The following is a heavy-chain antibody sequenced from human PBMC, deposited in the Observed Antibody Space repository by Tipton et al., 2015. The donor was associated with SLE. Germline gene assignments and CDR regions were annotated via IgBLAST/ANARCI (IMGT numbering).Heavy chain of an antibody. CDR2: IYTSGST. V-gene: IGHV4-4*08. CDR3: AAREGSSWDYYYYYYYMDV. CDR1: GGSISSYY. J-gene: IGHJ6*03. Sequence: TLSLTCTVSGGSISSYYWSWIRQPPGKGLEWIGYIYTSGSTNYNPSLKSRVTISVDTSKNQFSLKLSSVTAADTAVYYCAAREGSSWDYYYYYYYMDVWGKGTTVTVSS. D-gene: IGHD6-13*01.